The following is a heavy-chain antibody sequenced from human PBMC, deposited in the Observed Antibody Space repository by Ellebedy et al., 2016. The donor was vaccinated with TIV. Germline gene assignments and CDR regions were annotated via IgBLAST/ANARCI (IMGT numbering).Heavy chain of an antibody. CDR3: ARHLIRHSYGSGSSTHADY. Sequence: SETLSLXXAVYGGSFSDYCWSWIRQPPGKGLEWVGEINHSGGTNYSPSLKSRVTISVDTSKNQFSLKLSSVTAADTAVYYCARHLIRHSYGSGSSTHADYWGQGSLVTVSS. D-gene: IGHD3-10*01. V-gene: IGHV4-34*01. CDR1: GGSFSDYC. J-gene: IGHJ4*02. CDR2: INHSGGT.